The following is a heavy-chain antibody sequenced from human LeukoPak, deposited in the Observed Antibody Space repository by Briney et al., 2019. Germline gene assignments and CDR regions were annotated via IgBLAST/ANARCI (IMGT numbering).Heavy chain of an antibody. CDR2: INPNSGGT. CDR3: ARGPREIDCSGGSCYFAGAFDI. D-gene: IGHD2-15*01. CDR1: GYTFTGYY. J-gene: IGHJ3*02. Sequence: ASVKVSCKASGYTFTGYYMHWVRQAPGQGLEWIGWINPNSGGTNYAQKFQGWVTMTRDTSISTAYMELSRLRSDDTAVYYCARGPREIDCSGGSCYFAGAFDIWGQGTMVTVSS. V-gene: IGHV1-2*04.